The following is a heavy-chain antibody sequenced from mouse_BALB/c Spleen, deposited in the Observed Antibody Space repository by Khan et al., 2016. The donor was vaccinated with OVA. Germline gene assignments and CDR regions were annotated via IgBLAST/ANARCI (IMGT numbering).Heavy chain of an antibody. D-gene: IGHD1-1*01. CDR3: AIHNYGPFDF. CDR1: GFTFSSYA. J-gene: IGHJ3*01. CDR2: ISSAGDYT. V-gene: IGHV5-9-3*01. Sequence: EVQLQESGGGLVEPGGPLKLSCAASGFTFSSYAMSWVRQTPEKRLEWVATISSAGDYTYYPDSVKGRFSISRDNAKSSLYLRMGSWRSDDTSMYVCAIHNYGPFDFWGQGTLVTVSA.